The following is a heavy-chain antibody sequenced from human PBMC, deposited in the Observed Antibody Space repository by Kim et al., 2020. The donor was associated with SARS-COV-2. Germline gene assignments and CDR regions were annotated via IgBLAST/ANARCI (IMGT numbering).Heavy chain of an antibody. D-gene: IGHD3-10*01. CDR1: GYTFTSYD. J-gene: IGHJ4*02. V-gene: IGHV1-8*01. CDR2: MNPNSGNT. Sequence: ASVKVSCKASGYTFTSYDINWVRQATGQGLEWMEWMNPNSGNTGYAQKFQGRVTMTRNTSISTAYMELSSLRSEDTAVYYCARAVWFRELLPRYYFDYWGQGTLVTVSS. CDR3: ARAVWFRELLPRYYFDY.